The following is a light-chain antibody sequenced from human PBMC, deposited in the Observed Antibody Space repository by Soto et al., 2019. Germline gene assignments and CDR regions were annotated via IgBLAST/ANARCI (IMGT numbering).Light chain of an antibody. V-gene: IGLV1-44*01. Sequence: QPVLTQPPSASGTPGQRFTISCSGSSSNIGSNTVNWYQQLPGTAPKLLIYSNNQRPSGVPDRFSGSKPVTSASLAISGLQSEDEADYYCAAWDDSLNGLFGGGTKLTVL. CDR3: AAWDDSLNGL. J-gene: IGLJ2*01. CDR1: SSNIGSNT. CDR2: SNN.